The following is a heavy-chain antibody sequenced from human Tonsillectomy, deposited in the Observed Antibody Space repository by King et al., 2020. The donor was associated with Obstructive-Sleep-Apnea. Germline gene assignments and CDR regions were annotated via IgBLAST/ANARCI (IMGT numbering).Heavy chain of an antibody. J-gene: IGHJ6*02. CDR3: ATFYYNSGPWGMDV. V-gene: IGHV4-4*02. CDR2: IYHTGST. CDR1: GGSISSDNW. D-gene: IGHD3-22*01. Sequence: QLQESGPGLVKPSGTLSLTCIVSGGSISSDNWWGWVRQPPGKGLEWIGEIYHTGSTNSNPSLKSRVTISVDKSKKQFSLKLRSVTAADTAVYYCATFYYNSGPWGMDVWGQGTTVTVSS.